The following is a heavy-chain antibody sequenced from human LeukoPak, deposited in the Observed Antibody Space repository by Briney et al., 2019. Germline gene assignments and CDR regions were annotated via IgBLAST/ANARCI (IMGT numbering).Heavy chain of an antibody. V-gene: IGHV4-59*12. CDR3: ARAGGSSGSDFDY. CDR1: GGSISSYY. CDR2: IYYSGST. Sequence: ETLSLTCTVSGGSISSYYWSWIRQPPGKGLEWIGYIYYSGSTNYSPSLKSRVTISVDRSKNQFSLKLSSVTAADTAVYYCARAGGSSGSDFDYWGQGTLVTVSS. D-gene: IGHD3-22*01. J-gene: IGHJ4*02.